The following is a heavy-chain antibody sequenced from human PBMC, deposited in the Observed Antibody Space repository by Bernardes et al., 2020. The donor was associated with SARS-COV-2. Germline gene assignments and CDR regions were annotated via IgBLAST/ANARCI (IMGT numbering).Heavy chain of an antibody. CDR3: VRGPSDGHGRFEY. J-gene: IGHJ4*02. CDR1: GFTFSSYW. CDR2: ISSDGSAT. Sequence: GGSLRLSCTASGFTFSSYWMHWVRQAPGKGLMWVSRISSDGSATTYADSVKGRFTISRDNARNTLYLQMNSLRAEDTALYYCVRGPSDGHGRFEYWGQGTLVTVSS. V-gene: IGHV3-74*03.